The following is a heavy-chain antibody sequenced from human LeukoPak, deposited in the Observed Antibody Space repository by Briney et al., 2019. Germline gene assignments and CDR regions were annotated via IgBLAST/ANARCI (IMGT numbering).Heavy chain of an antibody. CDR2: LSGNGNTI. D-gene: IGHD3-22*01. CDR3: AREKNPYYYDSSGYYYAY. CDR1: GFTFSTYA. V-gene: IGHV3-23*01. J-gene: IGHJ4*02. Sequence: GGSLRLSCAASGFTFSTYAMSWVRQAPGKGLECVSALSGNGNTIYYADSVKGRFTISRDNSKNTLSLQMNSLRAEDTAVYYCAREKNPYYYDSSGYYYAYWGQGTLVTVSS.